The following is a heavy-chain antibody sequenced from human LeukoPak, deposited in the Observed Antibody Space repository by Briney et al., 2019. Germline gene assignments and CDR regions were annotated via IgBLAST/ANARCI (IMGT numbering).Heavy chain of an antibody. Sequence: PSETLSLTCTVSGGSISSSSYYWGWIRQPPGKGLEWIGSIYYSGSTYYNPSLKSRVTISVDTSKNQFSLKLSSVTAADTAVYYCARGVRGVQAPYYFDYWGQGTLVTVSS. CDR2: IYYSGST. D-gene: IGHD3-10*01. CDR1: GGSISSSSYY. CDR3: ARGVRGVQAPYYFDY. V-gene: IGHV4-39*07. J-gene: IGHJ4*02.